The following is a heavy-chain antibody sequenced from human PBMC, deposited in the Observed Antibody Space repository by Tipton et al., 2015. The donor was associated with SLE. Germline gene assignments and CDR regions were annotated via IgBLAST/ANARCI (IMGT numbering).Heavy chain of an antibody. CDR3: ARGPLYYDFWSNLDV. V-gene: IGHV3-53*01. J-gene: IGHJ6*03. CDR2: LFVGGNT. CDR1: GFTVSGNY. D-gene: IGHD3-3*01. Sequence: SGFTVSGNYMSWVRQAPGKGLEWVSVLFVGGNTFYADSVKGRFTISRDNAKNTLFLQMNSLRAEDTAVYYCARGPLYYDFWSNLDVWGKGTTVTVSS.